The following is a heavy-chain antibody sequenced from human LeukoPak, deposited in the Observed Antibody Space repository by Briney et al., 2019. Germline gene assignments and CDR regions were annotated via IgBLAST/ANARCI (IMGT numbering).Heavy chain of an antibody. Sequence: PGGSLRLSCAASGVTFSSYGMSWVRQAPGKGLEWVAAISGSGGSTYYADSEKRLFTTSRDNSKNTLYLQMNSLRAEDTVVYYCAKGSYTIDYWGQGTLVTVSS. V-gene: IGHV3-23*01. CDR3: AKGSYTIDY. CDR1: GVTFSSYG. D-gene: IGHD1-26*01. J-gene: IGHJ4*02. CDR2: ISGSGGST.